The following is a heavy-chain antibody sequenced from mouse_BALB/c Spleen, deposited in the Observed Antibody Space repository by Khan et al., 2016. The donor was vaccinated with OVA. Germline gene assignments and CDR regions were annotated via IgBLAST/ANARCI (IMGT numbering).Heavy chain of an antibody. J-gene: IGHJ4*01. V-gene: IGHV1S41*01. CDR2: ISPGSGNP. D-gene: IGHD1-1*01. Sequence: DLVKPGASVKLSCKASGYTFTSYWINWIKQRPGQGLEWVGQISPGSGNPYYKKIFKGQATLTVDTSSTTVYIQLSSLSSEDSAVYFGERSNYYGNSRYALDYWRQGTSVTVSS. CDR3: ERSNYYGNSRYALDY. CDR1: GYTFTSYW.